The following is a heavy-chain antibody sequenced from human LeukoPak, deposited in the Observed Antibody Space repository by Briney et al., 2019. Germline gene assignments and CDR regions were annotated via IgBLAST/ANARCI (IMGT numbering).Heavy chain of an antibody. Sequence: PSETLSLTCTVSGGSVSSGSYYWSWIRQPPGKGLEWIGYIYYSGSTNYNPSLKSRVTISVDTSKNQFSLKLSSVTAADTAVHYCARVRCSSSSCYPDYWGQGTLVTVSS. CDR1: GGSVSSGSYY. D-gene: IGHD2-2*01. CDR2: IYYSGST. V-gene: IGHV4-61*01. CDR3: ARVRCSSSSCYPDY. J-gene: IGHJ4*02.